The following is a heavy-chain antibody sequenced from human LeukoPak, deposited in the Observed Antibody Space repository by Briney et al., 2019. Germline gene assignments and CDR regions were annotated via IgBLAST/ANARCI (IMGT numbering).Heavy chain of an antibody. CDR2: MNPINGNT. CDR1: GFTFTNYD. V-gene: IGHV1-8*01. D-gene: IGHD3-22*01. Sequence: GASVKVSCKATGFTFTNYDINWVRQATGQGLEWMGWMNPINGNTGYAQKFQGRVTMTRDTSISTAYMELRSLTSEDTAVYYCARDHVTMIDSIWGQGTMVTVSS. CDR3: ARDHVTMIDSI. J-gene: IGHJ3*02.